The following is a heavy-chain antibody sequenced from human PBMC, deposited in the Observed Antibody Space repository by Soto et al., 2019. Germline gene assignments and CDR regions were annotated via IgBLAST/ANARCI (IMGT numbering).Heavy chain of an antibody. D-gene: IGHD5-12*01. CDR3: AGAAYSGFYSAFDI. V-gene: IGHV3-66*01. J-gene: IGHJ3*02. CDR2: IYSGGST. CDR1: GFTVSSNY. Sequence: TGGSLRLSCAASGFTVSSNYMSWVRQAPGKGLEWVSLIYSGGSTYYADSVKGRFTISGDNSKNTLYLQMNSLRAEDTAVYYCAGAAYSGFYSAFDIWGQGTMVTVS.